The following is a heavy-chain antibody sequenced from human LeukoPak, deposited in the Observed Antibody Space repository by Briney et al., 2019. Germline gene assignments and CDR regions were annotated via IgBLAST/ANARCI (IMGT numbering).Heavy chain of an antibody. CDR3: AKRDAYDSSGFSPLFDH. J-gene: IGHJ4*02. CDR2: ISGNGSSL. D-gene: IGHD3-22*01. Sequence: GGSLRLSCAASVFSFSNYAMSWVRQAPGKGLEWVSAISGNGSSLYYADSMKGRFTISRDNSKSELYLQVNSLTAEDTAVYYCAKRDAYDSSGFSPLFDHWGQGTLVTVSS. CDR1: VFSFSNYA. V-gene: IGHV3-23*01.